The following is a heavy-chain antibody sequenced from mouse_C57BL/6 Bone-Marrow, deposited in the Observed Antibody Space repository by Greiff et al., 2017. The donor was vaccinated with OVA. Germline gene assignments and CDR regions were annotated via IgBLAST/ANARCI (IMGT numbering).Heavy chain of an antibody. Sequence: EVKLMESGGGLVQPGESLKLSCESNEYEFPSHDMSWVRKTPAKRLELVAAIHSDGGSTYYPDTMERRFIISRDNTKKTLYLQMSSLRSEDTALYYCARGIYYGSNYCYFNVWGTGTTVTVSS. D-gene: IGHD1-1*01. CDR3: ARGIYYGSNYCYFNV. J-gene: IGHJ1*03. V-gene: IGHV5-2*01. CDR2: IHSDGGST. CDR1: EYEFPSHD.